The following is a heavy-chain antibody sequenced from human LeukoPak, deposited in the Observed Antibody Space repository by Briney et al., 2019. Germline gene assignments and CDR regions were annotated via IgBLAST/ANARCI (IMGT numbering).Heavy chain of an antibody. CDR1: GGTFSSYA. CDR2: IIPIFGTA. Sequence: ASVKVSCKASGGTFSSYAISWVRQAPGQGLEWMGGIIPIFGTANYAQKFQGRVTITADESTSTAYMELSSLRSEDTAVYYCARDSGIVGAYAAFDIWGQGTMVTVSS. J-gene: IGHJ3*02. V-gene: IGHV1-69*13. D-gene: IGHD1-26*01. CDR3: ARDSGIVGAYAAFDI.